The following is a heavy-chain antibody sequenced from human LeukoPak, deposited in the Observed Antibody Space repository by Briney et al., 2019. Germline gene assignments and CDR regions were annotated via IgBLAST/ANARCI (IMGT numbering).Heavy chain of an antibody. CDR2: ISGSGGST. D-gene: IGHD3-16*01. J-gene: IGHJ5*02. V-gene: IGHV3-23*01. CDR3: AKDSYYDYVWGSPRGGWFDP. Sequence: PGGSLRLSCAASGFTFSSYGMSWVRQAPGKGLEWVSAISGSGGSTYYADSVKGRFTISRDNSKNTLYLQMNSLRAEDTAVYYCAKDSYYDYVWGSPRGGWFDPWGQGTLVTVSS. CDR1: GFTFSSYG.